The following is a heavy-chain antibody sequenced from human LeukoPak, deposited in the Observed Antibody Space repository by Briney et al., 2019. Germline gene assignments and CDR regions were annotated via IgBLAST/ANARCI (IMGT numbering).Heavy chain of an antibody. V-gene: IGHV4-31*03. CDR1: GGSISISTYY. CDR2: IYYSGST. J-gene: IGHJ4*02. CDR3: ASSGWYGVDY. Sequence: SETLSLTCTVSGGSISISTYYWVWIRQHPGKGLEWIGYIYYSGSTYYNPSLKSRVTISVDTSKNQFSLKLSSVTAADTAVYYCASSGWYGVDYWGQGTLVTVST. D-gene: IGHD6-19*01.